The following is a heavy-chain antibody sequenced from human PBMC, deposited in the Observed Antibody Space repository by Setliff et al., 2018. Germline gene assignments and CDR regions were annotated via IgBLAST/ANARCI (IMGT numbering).Heavy chain of an antibody. D-gene: IGHD1-26*01. CDR3: AKIGRGGTFDQFFQD. Sequence: PGGSLRLSCAASGFTFDIYSMSWVRQAPGKGLEWVSGILGSDGRTYYADSVKGRFIISRDNSDILYLQMNSLRAEDTAVYYCAKIGRGGTFDQFFQDWGHGTLVTVSS. J-gene: IGHJ1*01. CDR1: GFTFDIYS. CDR2: ILGSDGRT. V-gene: IGHV3-23*01.